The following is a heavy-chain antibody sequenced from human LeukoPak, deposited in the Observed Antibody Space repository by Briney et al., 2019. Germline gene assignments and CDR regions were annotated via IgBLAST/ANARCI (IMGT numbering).Heavy chain of an antibody. Sequence: ASVKVSCKASGYTFTSYYMHWVRQAPGQGLGWMGIINPSGGSTSYAQNFQGRVTITRNISISTAYMELSSLRSEDTAVYYCARAEGYNYGDGAFDVWGQGTMVTVSS. V-gene: IGHV1-46*01. J-gene: IGHJ3*01. CDR2: INPSGGST. CDR1: GYTFTSYY. D-gene: IGHD5-18*01. CDR3: ARAEGYNYGDGAFDV.